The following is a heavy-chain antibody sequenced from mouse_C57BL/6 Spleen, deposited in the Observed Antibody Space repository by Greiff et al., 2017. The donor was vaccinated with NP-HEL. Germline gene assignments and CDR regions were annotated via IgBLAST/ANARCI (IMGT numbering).Heavy chain of an antibody. D-gene: IGHD1-1*01. CDR2: ISSGGSYT. Sequence: EVHLVESRGDLVKPGGSLKLSCAASGFTFSSYGMSWVRQTPDKRLEWVATISSGGSYTYSPDSVKGRFTITSDNAKNTMYLQMSSLKSEDTAMYYCARDCSSRHWYFDVWGTGTTVTVSS. CDR1: GFTFSSYG. J-gene: IGHJ1*03. CDR3: ARDCSSRHWYFDV. V-gene: IGHV5-6*01.